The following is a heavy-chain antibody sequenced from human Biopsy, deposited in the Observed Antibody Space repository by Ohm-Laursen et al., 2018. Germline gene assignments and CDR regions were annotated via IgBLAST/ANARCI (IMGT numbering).Heavy chain of an antibody. Sequence: GSLRLSCAASGFTVINNDISWVRQAPGKGLEWASFISSSGVQYHADSVKGRFTISRDNSKNTLYLQMKSLRAEDTAVYYCVRASIFGVATSGFYYYGMDVWGQGTTVTVSS. J-gene: IGHJ6*02. V-gene: IGHV3-66*01. CDR1: GFTVINND. CDR3: VRASIFGVATSGFYYYGMDV. D-gene: IGHD3-3*01. CDR2: ISSSGVQ.